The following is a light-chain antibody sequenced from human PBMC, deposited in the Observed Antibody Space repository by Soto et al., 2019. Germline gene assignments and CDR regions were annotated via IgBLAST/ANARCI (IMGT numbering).Light chain of an antibody. V-gene: IGKV1-5*01. Sequence: DIQMTQSPSTLSASLVYRFTITCRASQDINDWLAWYQQKPGNAPKFLIYDASTLQSGVPSRFSGSGSGTDFTLTISRLQPEDFATYYCQQSYTITFGQGTRLEI. CDR3: QQSYTIT. CDR1: QDINDW. J-gene: IGKJ5*01. CDR2: DAS.